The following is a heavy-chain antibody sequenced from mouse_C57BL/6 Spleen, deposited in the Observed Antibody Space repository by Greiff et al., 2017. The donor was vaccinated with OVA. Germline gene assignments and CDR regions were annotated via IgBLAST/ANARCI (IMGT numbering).Heavy chain of an antibody. CDR2: IRNKANNHAT. D-gene: IGHD1-1*01. CDR1: GFTFSDAW. V-gene: IGHV6-6*01. J-gene: IGHJ4*01. CDR3: TRVVDYYAMDY. Sequence: DVKVEESGGGLVQPGGSLKLSCAASGFTFSDAWMDWVRQSPEKGLEWVAEIRNKANNHATYYAESVKGRFTISRDDSKCSVYLQMNSLRAEDTGIYYCTRVVDYYAMDYWGQGTSVTVSS.